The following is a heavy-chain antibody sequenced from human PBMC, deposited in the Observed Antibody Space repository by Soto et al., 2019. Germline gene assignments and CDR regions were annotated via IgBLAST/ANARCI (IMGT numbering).Heavy chain of an antibody. CDR1: GGSFSGYY. CDR3: ARSRWLFNWFDP. CDR2: INHSGST. V-gene: IGHV4-34*01. J-gene: IGHJ5*02. Sequence: SETLSLTCAVYGGSFSGYYWSWIRQPPGKGLEWIGEINHSGSTNYNPSLKSRVTISVDTSKNQFSLKLSSVTAADTAVYYCARSRWLFNWFDPWGQGTLVTVSS. D-gene: IGHD6-19*01.